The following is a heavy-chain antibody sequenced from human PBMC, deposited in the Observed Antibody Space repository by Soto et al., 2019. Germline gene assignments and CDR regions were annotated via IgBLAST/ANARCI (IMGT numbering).Heavy chain of an antibody. J-gene: IGHJ5*02. V-gene: IGHV1-8*01. CDR3: ARDSTPYITDIKWFDP. D-gene: IGHD3-10*01. CDR2: MNPNNGNT. CDR1: GYTFTSYD. Sequence: SVKVSCNASGYTFTSYDINWVRQTTGQGLEWMGWMNPNNGNTGYAQKFQGRVTMTRSTSITTAYMELSSLTSEDTAVYYCARDSTPYITDIKWFDPWGQGTLVTVSS.